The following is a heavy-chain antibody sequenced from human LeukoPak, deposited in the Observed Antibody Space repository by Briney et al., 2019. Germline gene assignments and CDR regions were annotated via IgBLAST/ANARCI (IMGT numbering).Heavy chain of an antibody. D-gene: IGHD1-14*01. J-gene: IGHJ6*03. CDR1: GGSISSYY. Sequence: SETLSLTCTVSGGSISSYYWSWIRQPAGKGLEWIGRIYTSGSTNYNPSLKSRVTMSVDTSKNQFSLKLSSVTAADTAVYYCARGASLRYNWNHVPMDVWGKGTTVTVSS. CDR2: IYTSGST. CDR3: ARGASLRYNWNHVPMDV. V-gene: IGHV4-4*07.